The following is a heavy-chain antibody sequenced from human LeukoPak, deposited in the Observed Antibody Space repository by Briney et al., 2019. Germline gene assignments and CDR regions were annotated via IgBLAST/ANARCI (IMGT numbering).Heavy chain of an antibody. V-gene: IGHV4-59*01. D-gene: IGHD3-22*01. CDR1: GGSISSYY. J-gene: IGHJ4*02. Sequence: SETLSLTCTVSGGSISSYYWSWIRQPPGKGLEWIGYIYYSGSTNYNPSLKSRVTISVDTSKNQFSPKLSSVTAADTAVYYCASLYDRYFDYWGQGTLVTVSS. CDR3: ASLYDRYFDY. CDR2: IYYSGST.